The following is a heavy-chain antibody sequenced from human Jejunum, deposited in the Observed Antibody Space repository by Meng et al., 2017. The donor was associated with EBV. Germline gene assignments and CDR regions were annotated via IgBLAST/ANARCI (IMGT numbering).Heavy chain of an antibody. CDR1: GGSFSGYY. CDR3: ARVAYDEAFAGWFDP. Sequence: GAGLLKPSETRSLTCVVNGGSFSGYYWTWIRQPPGKGLEWIGEINHGDRTNYNPSLKSRVTVSVDTSKNQFSLRLTSVTDADTAVYYCARVAYDEAFAGWFDPWGQGTLVTVSS. J-gene: IGHJ5*02. V-gene: IGHV4-34*01. D-gene: IGHD5-12*01. CDR2: INHGDRT.